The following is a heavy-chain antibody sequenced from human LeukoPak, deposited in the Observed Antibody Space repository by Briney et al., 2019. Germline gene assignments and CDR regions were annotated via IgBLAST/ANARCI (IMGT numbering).Heavy chain of an antibody. CDR3: ARGGGHDYSNSDAFDI. CDR2: ISAYNGNT. D-gene: IGHD4-4*01. Sequence: ASVKVSCRASGYTFTSYGISWVRQAPGQGLEWMGWISAYNGNTNYAQKLQGRVTMTTDTSTSTAYMELRSLRSDDTAVYYCARGGGHDYSNSDAFDIWGQGTMVTVSS. J-gene: IGHJ3*02. CDR1: GYTFTSYG. V-gene: IGHV1-18*01.